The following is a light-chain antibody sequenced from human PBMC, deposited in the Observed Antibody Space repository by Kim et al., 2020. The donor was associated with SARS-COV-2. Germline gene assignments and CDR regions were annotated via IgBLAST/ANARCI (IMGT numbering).Light chain of an antibody. CDR3: EKTNSFPLT. Sequence: ASVVERVSTSCRARQALGSWLAWYQQRPERAPQRLFYAASSLQSGGPSKFSGGGSGRNYSLTVTSLRPEDFATYYCEKTNSFPLTFGGRTKVE. CDR2: AAS. CDR1: QALGSW. V-gene: IGKV1D-12*01. J-gene: IGKJ4*01.